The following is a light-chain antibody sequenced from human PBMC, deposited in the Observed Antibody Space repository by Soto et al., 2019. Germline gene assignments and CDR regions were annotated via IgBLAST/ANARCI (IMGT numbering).Light chain of an antibody. CDR3: QQYENFPVT. CDR1: QTVGSW. J-gene: IGKJ5*01. Sequence: GDRVTITCRASQTVGSWLAWYQQKPGKAPKLLIYDASNLETGVPSRFTGSGSGTDFTFTISSLQPEDIATYYCQQYENFPVTFGQGTRLEIK. V-gene: IGKV1-33*01. CDR2: DAS.